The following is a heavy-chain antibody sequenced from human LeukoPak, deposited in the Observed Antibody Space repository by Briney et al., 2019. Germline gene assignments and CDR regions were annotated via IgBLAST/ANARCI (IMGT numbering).Heavy chain of an antibody. CDR2: TNHSGST. Sequence: SETLSLTCAVYGGSFSGYYWSWIRQPPGKGLEWIGETNHSGSTNYNPSLKSRVTISVDTSKNQFSLKLSSVTAADTAVYYCARAGIATDTSYVDYWGQGTLVTVSS. CDR1: GGSFSGYY. J-gene: IGHJ4*02. V-gene: IGHV4-34*01. CDR3: ARAGIATDTSYVDY. D-gene: IGHD2-21*01.